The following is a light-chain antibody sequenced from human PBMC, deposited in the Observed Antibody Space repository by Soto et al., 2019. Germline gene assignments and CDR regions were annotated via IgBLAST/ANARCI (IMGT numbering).Light chain of an antibody. CDR1: QSVSSN. V-gene: IGKV3-15*01. CDR2: GAS. J-gene: IGKJ1*01. Sequence: EIVMTHSPATLSVSPGERATLSCRASQSVSSNLAWYQQKPGQAPRLLIYGASTRATGIPARFSGSRSGTEFTLTISSLQSEDFAVYCCQQYNNWPQGFGQGTKVEIK. CDR3: QQYNNWPQG.